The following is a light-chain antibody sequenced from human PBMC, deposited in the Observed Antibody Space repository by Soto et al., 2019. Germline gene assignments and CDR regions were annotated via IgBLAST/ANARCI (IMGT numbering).Light chain of an antibody. CDR2: GAS. Sequence: EIVITQSPATLSVSPGERATLSCRASQSVSSNLAWYQQKPGQAPRLLIYGASTRATGIPARFSGSGSGTEFTLTISSLQSEDFALYYCQQYNNWPRAFAQGTKVDIK. J-gene: IGKJ1*01. CDR3: QQYNNWPRA. CDR1: QSVSSN. V-gene: IGKV3-15*01.